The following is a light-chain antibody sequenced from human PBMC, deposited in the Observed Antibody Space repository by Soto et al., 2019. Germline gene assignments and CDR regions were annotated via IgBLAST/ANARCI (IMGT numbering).Light chain of an antibody. V-gene: IGLV2-14*03. CDR3: SSYTTAGVI. CDR1: SNDIGNYDY. J-gene: IGLJ2*01. Sequence: QSVLTQPASVSGSPGQSITISCTGTSNDIGNYDYVSWFQQHPGKAPKLMIYDVNHRPSGVSDRFSGSKSGNTASQTISGLQADDESDYYCSSYTTAGVIFGGGTKLTVL. CDR2: DVN.